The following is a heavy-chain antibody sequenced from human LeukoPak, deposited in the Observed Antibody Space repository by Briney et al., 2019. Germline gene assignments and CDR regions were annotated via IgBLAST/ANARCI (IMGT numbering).Heavy chain of an antibody. CDR2: IYYSGST. V-gene: IGHV4-39*01. CDR1: GGSISSSSYY. CDR3: ARRPGLWFGELFGNWFDP. Sequence: SETLSLTCTVSGGSISSSSYYWGWIRQPPGKGLEWIGSIYYSGSTYYNPSLRSRVTISVDTSKNQFSLKLSSVTAADTAVYYCARRPGLWFGELFGNWFDPWGQGTLVTVSS. J-gene: IGHJ5*02. D-gene: IGHD3-10*01.